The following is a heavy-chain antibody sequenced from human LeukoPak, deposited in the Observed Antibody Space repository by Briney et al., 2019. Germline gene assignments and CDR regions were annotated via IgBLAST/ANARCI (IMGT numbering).Heavy chain of an antibody. Sequence: GGSLRLSCAASGFTFDDYTMHWVRQAPGKGLEWVSLISWDGGSTYYADSVKGRFTISRDNSKNSLYPQMNSLRTEDTALYYCAKDIARYDSERGAFDIWGQGTMVTVSS. D-gene: IGHD3-22*01. CDR3: AKDIARYDSERGAFDI. V-gene: IGHV3-43*01. J-gene: IGHJ3*02. CDR2: ISWDGGST. CDR1: GFTFDDYT.